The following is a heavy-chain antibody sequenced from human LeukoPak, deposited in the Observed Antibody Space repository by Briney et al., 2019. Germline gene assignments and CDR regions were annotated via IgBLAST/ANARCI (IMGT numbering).Heavy chain of an antibody. CDR3: ARGSGSYSGAADY. CDR1: GSSFTGYY. J-gene: IGHJ4*02. D-gene: IGHD6-19*01. CDR2: RNHRGSS. V-gene: IGHV4-34*01. Sequence: KASETLSLTCSVHGSSFTGYYWSWIRQPPGKGPEWIGERNHRGSSYFNPSFESRFTISLDMSRKQFSLKLTSVTAADTAFYYCARGSGSYSGAADYWGQGTLVTVSS.